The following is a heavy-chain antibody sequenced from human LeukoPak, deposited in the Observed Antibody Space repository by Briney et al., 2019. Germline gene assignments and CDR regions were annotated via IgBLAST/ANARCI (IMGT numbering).Heavy chain of an antibody. CDR1: GGSISSYY. Sequence: PSETLSLTCTVSGGSISSYYWSWIRQPAGKGLEWIGRIYTSGSTNYNPSLKSRVTMSVDPSKNQFSLKLSSVTAADTAVYYCARDLGRPGWPDSLFDYWGQGTLVTVSS. D-gene: IGHD6-19*01. CDR2: IYTSGST. CDR3: ARDLGRPGWPDSLFDY. V-gene: IGHV4-4*07. J-gene: IGHJ4*02.